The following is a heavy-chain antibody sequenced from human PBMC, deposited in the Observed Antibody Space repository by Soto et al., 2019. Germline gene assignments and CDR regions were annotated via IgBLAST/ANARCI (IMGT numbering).Heavy chain of an antibody. CDR1: GFTFSSYA. CDR3: EKKTTMIVVVITFDY. Sequence: GWLRLACAASGFTFSSYAMSGVRQAPGKGLEWVSAISGSGGSTYYADSVKGRFTISRDNSKNTLYLQMNSLRAEDTAVYYCEKKTTMIVVVITFDYWGQGTLVTVYS. CDR2: ISGSGGST. J-gene: IGHJ4*02. V-gene: IGHV3-23*01. D-gene: IGHD3-22*01.